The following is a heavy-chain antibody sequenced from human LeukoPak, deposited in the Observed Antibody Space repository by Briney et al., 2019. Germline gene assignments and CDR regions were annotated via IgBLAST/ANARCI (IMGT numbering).Heavy chain of an antibody. D-gene: IGHD3-3*01. CDR1: GGSISSYY. Sequence: SETLSLTCTVSGGSISSYYWSWIRQPAGKRLEWIGRIYTSGSTNYNPSLKSRVTMSVDTSKNQFSLKLSSVTAADTAVYYCARTPTAGYDFWSGYYQYDAFDIWGQGTMVTVSS. CDR2: IYTSGST. CDR3: ARTPTAGYDFWSGYYQYDAFDI. J-gene: IGHJ3*02. V-gene: IGHV4-4*07.